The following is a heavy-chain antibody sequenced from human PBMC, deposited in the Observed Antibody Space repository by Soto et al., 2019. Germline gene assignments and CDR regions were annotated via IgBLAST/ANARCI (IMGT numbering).Heavy chain of an antibody. J-gene: IGHJ4*02. CDR2: INHSGST. CDR3: ARGLISGSHYSGGWYYFDS. D-gene: IGHD1-26*01. Sequence: SETLSLTCAVYGGSFSGYYWTWIRQPPGTGLEWIGEINHSGSTNYNPSLKSRVTISVHTSSSQFSLELSSVTAADTAVYYCARGLISGSHYSGGWYYFDSWGQGTQVTVSS. V-gene: IGHV4-34*01. CDR1: GGSFSGYY.